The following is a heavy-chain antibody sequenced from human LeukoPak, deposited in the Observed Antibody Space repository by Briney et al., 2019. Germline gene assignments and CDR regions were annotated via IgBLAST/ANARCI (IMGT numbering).Heavy chain of an antibody. Sequence: GGSVRLSCAPWGFIQRSNHMTWLRQARGRALEGVADIYSGGRTFYADSVKGRFTISRDNSKNTLYLQMSSLRGEDTAMYYCGSGYTSDWYPPRLDDWGQGTLVTVSS. CDR2: IYSGGRT. CDR3: GSGYTSDWYPPRLDD. J-gene: IGHJ4*01. CDR1: GFIQRSNH. D-gene: IGHD6-19*01. V-gene: IGHV3-66*01.